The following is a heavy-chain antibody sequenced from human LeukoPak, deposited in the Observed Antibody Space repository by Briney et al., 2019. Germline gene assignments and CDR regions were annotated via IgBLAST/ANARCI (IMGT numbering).Heavy chain of an antibody. CDR3: AKGFTGMDF. J-gene: IGHJ4*02. Sequence: PGRSLRLSCAAPGFTFSSYGMHWVRQAPGKGLEWVAVISYDGSNKYYADSVKGRFSISRDNSRNTLYLQMNGLRAEDTAVYYCAKGFTGMDFWGQGSLVTVSS. CDR1: GFTFSSYG. D-gene: IGHD3-16*01. CDR2: ISYDGSNK. V-gene: IGHV3-30*18.